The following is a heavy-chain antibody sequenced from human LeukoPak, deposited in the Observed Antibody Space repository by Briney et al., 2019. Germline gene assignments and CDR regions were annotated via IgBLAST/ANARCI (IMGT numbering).Heavy chain of an antibody. CDR3: AKETYYYDSSGYYDY. CDR1: GFTFSSYA. V-gene: IGHV3-23*01. Sequence: GGSLRLSCAASGFTFSSYAMSWVRQAPGKGLEWVSAISGSGGSTYYADSVKGRFTISRDNSKSTLYLQMNSLRAEDTAVYYCAKETYYYDSSGYYDYWGQGTLVTVSS. CDR2: ISGSGGST. J-gene: IGHJ4*02. D-gene: IGHD3-22*01.